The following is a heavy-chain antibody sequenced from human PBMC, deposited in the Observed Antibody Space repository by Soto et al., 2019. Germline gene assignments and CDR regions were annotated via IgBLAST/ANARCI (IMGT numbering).Heavy chain of an antibody. J-gene: IGHJ5*02. CDR2: IYYSGST. CDR1: GASIGSRCYY. V-gene: IGHV4-31*03. D-gene: IGHD5-18*01. Sequence: PSATPAPRGRFSGASIGSRCYYLSWLRTHPGKGLEWIGYIYYSGSTYYNPSLKSRVTISVDTSKNQFSLKLSSVTAADTAVYYCARGSYITAMVTYWFDPWGQGTLVTGSA. CDR3: ARGSYITAMVTYWFDP.